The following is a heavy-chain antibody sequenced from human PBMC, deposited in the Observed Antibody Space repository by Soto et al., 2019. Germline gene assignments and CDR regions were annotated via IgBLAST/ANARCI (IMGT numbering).Heavy chain of an antibody. CDR1: GFTFSSYA. J-gene: IGHJ4*02. Sequence: GGSLRLSCAASGFTFSSYAMSWVRQAPGKGLEWVSAISGSGGSTYYADSVKGRFTISRDNSKNTLYLQMNSLRAEDTAVYYCAKDPGYCSSTSCHIDYWGQGTLVTVSS. D-gene: IGHD2-2*02. CDR3: AKDPGYCSSTSCHIDY. CDR2: ISGSGGST. V-gene: IGHV3-23*01.